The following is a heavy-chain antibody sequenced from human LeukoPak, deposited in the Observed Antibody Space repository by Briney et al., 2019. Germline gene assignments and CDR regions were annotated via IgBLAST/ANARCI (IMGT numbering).Heavy chain of an antibody. CDR1: GFSFSSFA. Sequence: GGSLRLSCTASGFSFSSFAMHWVRQPPGKGLEWVAVIWHDGEKIFYADSVRGRFAISRDNSKNTLYLQMNSLRAEDTAVYYCARRGPWGQGTLVTVSS. CDR2: IWHDGEKI. J-gene: IGHJ5*02. V-gene: IGHV3-30*09. CDR3: ARRGP.